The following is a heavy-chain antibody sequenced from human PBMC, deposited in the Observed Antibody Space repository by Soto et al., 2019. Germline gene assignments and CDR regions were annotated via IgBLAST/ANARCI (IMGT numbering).Heavy chain of an antibody. D-gene: IGHD4-17*01. CDR1: GYTFTSYG. J-gene: IGHJ5*02. CDR2: IIPINGNT. V-gene: IGHV1-69*13. Sequence: ASVKVSCKASGYTFTSYGISWVRQAPGQGLEWMGGIIPINGNTNYAQKLQGRVTITADESTSTAYMELSSLRSEDTAVYYCARDFDYGGNSKWFDPWGQGTLVTVSS. CDR3: ARDFDYGGNSKWFDP.